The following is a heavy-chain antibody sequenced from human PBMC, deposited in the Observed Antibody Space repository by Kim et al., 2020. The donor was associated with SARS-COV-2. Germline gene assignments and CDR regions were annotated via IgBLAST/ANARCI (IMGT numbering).Heavy chain of an antibody. CDR3: ASLQFFTTGTTVAAFDI. CDR2: ISAYNGNT. V-gene: IGHV1-18*01. D-gene: IGHD1-1*01. Sequence: ASVKVSCKASGYTFTSYGISWVRQAPGQGLEWMGWISAYNGNTNYAQKLQGRVTMTTDTSTRTAYMELRSLRSNETAGYDLASLQFFTTGTTVAAFDIWG. CDR1: GYTFTSYG. J-gene: IGHJ3*02.